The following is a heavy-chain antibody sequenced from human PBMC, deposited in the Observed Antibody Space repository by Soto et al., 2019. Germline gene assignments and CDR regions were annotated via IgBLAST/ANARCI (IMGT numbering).Heavy chain of an antibody. CDR1: GYTFNTYG. Sequence: ASVKVSCKASGYTFNTYGISWVRQAPGQRLEWMGWINAGNGNTKYSQKFQGRVTITRDTSASTAYMELSSLRSEDTAVYYCARGRGSGDLDYWGQGTLVTVSS. CDR2: INAGNGNT. V-gene: IGHV1-3*01. J-gene: IGHJ4*02. CDR3: ARGRGSGDLDY. D-gene: IGHD2-15*01.